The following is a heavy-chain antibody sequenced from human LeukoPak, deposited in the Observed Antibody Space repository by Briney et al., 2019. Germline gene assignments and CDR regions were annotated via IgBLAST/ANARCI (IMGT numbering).Heavy chain of an antibody. CDR1: GYTFTGYY. Sequence: GASVKLSCKASGYTFTGYYMHWVRQAPGQGLEWMGWIDPNSGGTNYAQKFQGRVTMTRDTSISTAYMELSRLRSDDTAVYYCARAFYYDSSGYYYFDYWGQGTLVTVSS. V-gene: IGHV1-2*02. D-gene: IGHD3-22*01. CDR2: IDPNSGGT. J-gene: IGHJ4*02. CDR3: ARAFYYDSSGYYYFDY.